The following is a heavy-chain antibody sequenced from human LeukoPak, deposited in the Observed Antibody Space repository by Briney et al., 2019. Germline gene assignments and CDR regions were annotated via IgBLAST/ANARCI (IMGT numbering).Heavy chain of an antibody. CDR1: GGSISSYY. Sequence: SETLSLTCTVSGGSISSYYWSWIRQPAGKGLEWIGRIYTSGSTNYNPSLKSRVTMSVDTSKNQFSLKLSSVTAADTAVYYCARGEFSYYYYYMDVWGKGTTVTVSS. CDR3: ARGEFSYYYYYMDV. V-gene: IGHV4-4*07. J-gene: IGHJ6*03. D-gene: IGHD3-10*01. CDR2: IYTSGST.